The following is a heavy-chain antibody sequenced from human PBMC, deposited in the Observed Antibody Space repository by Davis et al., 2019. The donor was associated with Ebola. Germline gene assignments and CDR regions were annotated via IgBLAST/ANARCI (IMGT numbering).Heavy chain of an antibody. CDR1: GGSISSSNW. CDR3: ARHYSGLGQYDFWSGAQGGWFDP. CDR2: IYHSGST. Sequence: SETLSLTCAVSGGSISSSNWWSWVRQPPGKGLEWIGEIYHSGSTNYNPSLKSRVTISVDKSKNQFSLKLNSVTAADTAVYYCARHYSGLGQYDFWSGAQGGWFDPWGQGTLVTVSS. V-gene: IGHV4-4*02. D-gene: IGHD3-3*01. J-gene: IGHJ5*02.